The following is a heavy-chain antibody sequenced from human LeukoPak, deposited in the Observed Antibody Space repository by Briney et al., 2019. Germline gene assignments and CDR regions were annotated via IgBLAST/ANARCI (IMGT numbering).Heavy chain of an antibody. CDR3: ARFSGSYWDY. CDR2: IYSSGSA. J-gene: IGHJ4*02. CDR1: GGPISNYY. V-gene: IGHV4-4*09. D-gene: IGHD1-26*01. Sequence: SETLSLTCTVSGGPISNYYWSWIRQPPGKGLEWIGYIYSSGSARYSASLKSRVTISLDTSKSQFSLKLSSVTAADTAVYYCARFSGSYWDYWGQGTLVTVSS.